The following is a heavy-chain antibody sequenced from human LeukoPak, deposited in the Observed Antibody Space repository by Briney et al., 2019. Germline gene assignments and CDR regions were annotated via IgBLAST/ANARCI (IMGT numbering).Heavy chain of an antibody. CDR3: AKERYNEYEYYFDY. CDR1: GFTFSSYG. V-gene: IGHV3-33*06. J-gene: IGHJ4*02. CDR2: IWYDGSNK. D-gene: IGHD3-9*01. Sequence: GGSLRLSCAASGFTFSSYGMHWVRQAPGKGLEWVAVIWYDGSNKYYADSVKGRFTISRDNSKNTLYVQMNSLRAEDTAVYYCAKERYNEYEYYFDYWGQGTLVTVSS.